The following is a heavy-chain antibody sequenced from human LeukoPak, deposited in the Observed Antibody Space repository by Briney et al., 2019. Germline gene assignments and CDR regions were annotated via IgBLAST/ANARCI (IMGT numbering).Heavy chain of an antibody. CDR3: ARDFSGYSYEVFDY. Sequence: GGSLRLSCAASGFTFSSYAMSWVRQAPGEGLEWVSGISGSGGSTYYADSVKGRFTISRDNSKNTLYLQMDSLRAEDTAVYYCARDFSGYSYEVFDYWGQGTLVTVSS. J-gene: IGHJ4*02. D-gene: IGHD5-18*01. V-gene: IGHV3-23*01. CDR2: ISGSGGST. CDR1: GFTFSSYA.